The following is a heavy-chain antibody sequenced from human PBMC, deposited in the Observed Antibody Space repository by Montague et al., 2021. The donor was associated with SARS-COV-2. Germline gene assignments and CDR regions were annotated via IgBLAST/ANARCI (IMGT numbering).Heavy chain of an antibody. CDR3: VRDTGSAQAGFDA. J-gene: IGHJ4*02. CDR2: TNYRSKWTS. V-gene: IGHV6-1*01. CDR1: GDRVWSNTAA. D-gene: IGHD4-17*01. Sequence: SAISGDRVWSNTAAWNWIRQSPSGGLEWLGRTNYRSKWTSDYATSVEGRISIDPDTSKNQFFLHLRSVTPEDTGVYYCVRDTGSAQAGFDAWGQGTLVTVSS.